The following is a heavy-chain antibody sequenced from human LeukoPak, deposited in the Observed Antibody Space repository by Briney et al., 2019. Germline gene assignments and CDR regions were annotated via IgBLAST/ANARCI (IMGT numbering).Heavy chain of an antibody. CDR2: IYYSGST. Sequence: SETLSLTCTVSGGSISSYYWSWIRQPPGKGLEWIGYIYYSGSTNYNPSLKSRVTISVDTSKNQFSLKLSSVTAADTAVYYCARDQGRIAAAGTKDAFDIWGQGTMVTVSS. D-gene: IGHD6-13*01. CDR1: GGSISSYY. J-gene: IGHJ3*02. CDR3: ARDQGRIAAAGTKDAFDI. V-gene: IGHV4-59*01.